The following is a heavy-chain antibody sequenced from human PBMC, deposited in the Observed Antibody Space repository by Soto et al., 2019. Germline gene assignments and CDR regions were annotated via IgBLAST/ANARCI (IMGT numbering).Heavy chain of an antibody. CDR3: ARSYYYDSSGPADY. J-gene: IGHJ4*02. D-gene: IGHD3-22*01. CDR2: ISSSGSTI. V-gene: IGHV3-11*01. Sequence: LRLSCAASGFTFSDYYMSWIRQAPGKGLEWVSYISSSGSTIYYADSVKGRFTISRDNAKNSLYLQMNSLRAEDTAVYYCARSYYYDSSGPADYWGQGTLVTVSS. CDR1: GFTFSDYY.